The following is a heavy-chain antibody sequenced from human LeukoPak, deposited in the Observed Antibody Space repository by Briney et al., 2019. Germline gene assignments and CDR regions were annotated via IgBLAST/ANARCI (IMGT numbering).Heavy chain of an antibody. Sequence: GGSLRLSCAASGFSFSDYEMNWVRQAPGKGLEWISYITASSTTIYYADSVKGRFTISRDNAKNSLYLQMNGLRGEDTAVYYCAKGPGARSFFNWFDPWGQGTLVTVSS. CDR1: GFSFSDYE. CDR3: AKGPGARSFFNWFDP. V-gene: IGHV3-48*03. D-gene: IGHD2-15*01. J-gene: IGHJ5*02. CDR2: ITASSTTI.